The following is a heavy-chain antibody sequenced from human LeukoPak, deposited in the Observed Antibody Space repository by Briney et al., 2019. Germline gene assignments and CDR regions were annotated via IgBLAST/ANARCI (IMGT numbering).Heavy chain of an antibody. CDR2: ISYDGSNK. CDR1: GFTFSSHW. Sequence: GGSLRLSCADSGFTFSSHWMHWVRQAPGKGLEWVAVISYDGSNKYYADSVKGRFTISRDNSKNTLYLQMNSLRAEDTAVYYCARDMKGIVVVPAAIGWFDPWGQGTLVTVSS. J-gene: IGHJ5*02. D-gene: IGHD2-2*02. V-gene: IGHV3-30-3*01. CDR3: ARDMKGIVVVPAAIGWFDP.